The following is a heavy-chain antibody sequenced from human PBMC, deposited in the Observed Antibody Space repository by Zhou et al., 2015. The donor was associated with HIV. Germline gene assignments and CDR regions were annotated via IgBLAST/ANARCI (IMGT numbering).Heavy chain of an antibody. CDR1: GGTFSSYG. D-gene: IGHD1-1*01. V-gene: IGHV1-69*01. CDR2: IIPTFGAA. CDR3: ARTYNRGYYFDY. J-gene: IGHJ4*02. Sequence: QVHLVQSGAEVKKPGSSVKVSCKASGGTFSSYGITWVRQAPGQGLEWMGGIIPTFGAAHYAQTFQGRVIITADESTTTVYMELSSLRSEDTAVYYCARTYNRGYYFDYWGQGTLVTVSS.